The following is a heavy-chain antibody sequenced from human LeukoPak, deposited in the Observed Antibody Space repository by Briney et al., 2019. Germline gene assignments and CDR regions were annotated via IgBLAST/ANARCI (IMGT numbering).Heavy chain of an antibody. Sequence: ASVKVSCKASGYTFTGYYMRWVRQAPGQGLEWMGRINPNSGGTNYAQKFQGRVTMTRDTSISTAYMELSRLRSDDTAVYYCARVSSGWYYFGYWGQGTLVTVSS. V-gene: IGHV1-2*06. CDR2: INPNSGGT. CDR1: GYTFTGYY. CDR3: ARVSSGWYYFGY. D-gene: IGHD6-19*01. J-gene: IGHJ4*02.